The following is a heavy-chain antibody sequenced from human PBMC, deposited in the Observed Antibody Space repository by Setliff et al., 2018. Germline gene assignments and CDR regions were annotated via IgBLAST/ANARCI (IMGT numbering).Heavy chain of an antibody. Sequence: GGSLRLSCAASGFTLRHFAVTWVRQTPGRGLEWVSSITGSGDIAKYGDSVRGRFTISRDNSKNTVYLQMNSLRAEDTAKYYCAKAPYASATPCWFDPWGQGTLVTVSS. CDR2: ITGSGDIA. J-gene: IGHJ5*02. V-gene: IGHV3-23*01. CDR1: GFTLRHFA. CDR3: AKAPYASATPCWFDP. D-gene: IGHD2-2*01.